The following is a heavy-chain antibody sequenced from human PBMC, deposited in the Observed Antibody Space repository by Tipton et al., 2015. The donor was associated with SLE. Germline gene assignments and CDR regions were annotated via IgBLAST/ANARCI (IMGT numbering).Heavy chain of an antibody. V-gene: IGHV3-9*01. CDR2: INWDGDYI. CDR1: GFTFDDYA. CDR3: ATHSFDY. J-gene: IGHJ4*02. Sequence: SLRLSCAVSGFTFDDYAMHWVRQAPGEGLEWVSSINWDGDYIGYADSVKGRFTISRDNAKNTVYLQMDSLRVEDRAVYYCATHSFDYWGQGALVTISS.